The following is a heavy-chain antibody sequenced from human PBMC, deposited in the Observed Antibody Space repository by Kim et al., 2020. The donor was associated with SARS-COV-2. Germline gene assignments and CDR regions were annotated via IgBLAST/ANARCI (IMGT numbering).Heavy chain of an antibody. Sequence: SQTLSLTCAISGDSVSSNSAAWNWIRQSPSRGLEWLGRTYYRSKWYNDYAVSVKSRITINPDTSKNQFSLQLNSVTPEDTAVYYCARGEYGLKQWLVLTKGYYGMDVWGQGTTVTVSS. D-gene: IGHD6-19*01. J-gene: IGHJ6*02. CDR1: GDSVSSNSAA. CDR3: ARGEYGLKQWLVLTKGYYGMDV. V-gene: IGHV6-1*01. CDR2: TYYRSKWYN.